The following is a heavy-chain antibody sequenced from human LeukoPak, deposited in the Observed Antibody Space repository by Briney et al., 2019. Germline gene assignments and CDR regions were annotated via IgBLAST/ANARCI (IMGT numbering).Heavy chain of an antibody. J-gene: IGHJ5*02. CDR3: ARTLVVVHDNWFDP. CDR2: IIPIFGTA. CDR1: GGTFSNLG. V-gene: IGHV1-69*05. Sequence: SVKVSCKASGGTFSNLGISWVRQAPGHGLEWMGGIIPIFGTANYAQKFQGRVTITTDESTSTAYMELSSLRSEDTAVYYCARTLVVVHDNWFDPWGQGTLVTVSS. D-gene: IGHD2-15*01.